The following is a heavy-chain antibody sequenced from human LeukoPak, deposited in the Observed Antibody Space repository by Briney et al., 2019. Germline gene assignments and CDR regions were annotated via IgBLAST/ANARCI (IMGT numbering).Heavy chain of an antibody. Sequence: GGSLRLSCAASGFTFSSYAMSWVRQAPGKGLEWVSAISGSGGSTYYADSVKGRFTISRDNSKNTLYLQMNSLRAEDTAVYYCAKDRERVQYSYGWEGAFDIWGQGTMVTVSS. CDR1: GFTFSSYA. J-gene: IGHJ3*02. CDR2: ISGSGGST. D-gene: IGHD5-18*01. CDR3: AKDRERVQYSYGWEGAFDI. V-gene: IGHV3-23*01.